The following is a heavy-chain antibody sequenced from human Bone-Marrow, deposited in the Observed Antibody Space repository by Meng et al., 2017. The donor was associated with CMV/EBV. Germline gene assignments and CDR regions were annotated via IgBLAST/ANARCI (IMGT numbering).Heavy chain of an antibody. J-gene: IGHJ6*02. D-gene: IGHD3-3*01. Sequence: SVKVSCKASGGTFSSYTISWVRQAPGQGLEWMGRIIPILGIANYAQKFQGRVTITADKSTSTAYMELSSLRSEDTAVYYCARGNRDFWSDTRVGAWEGTTYYYGMDVCGQGTTVTVSS. CDR1: GGTFSSYT. V-gene: IGHV1-69*02. CDR3: ARGNRDFWSDTRVGAWEGTTYYYGMDV. CDR2: IIPILGIA.